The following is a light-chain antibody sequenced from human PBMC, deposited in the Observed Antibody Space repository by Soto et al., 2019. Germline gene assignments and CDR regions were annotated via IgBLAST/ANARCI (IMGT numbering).Light chain of an antibody. CDR2: DVS. CDR3: SSHTSSSTSYV. J-gene: IGLJ1*01. V-gene: IGLV2-14*01. Sequence: QSALTQPASVSGSPGQSITISCTGTSSDVGGYNYVSWYQQHPGKAPKLMIYDVSNRPSGVSNRFSGSKSANTASLTISGLQAEDEADYYCSSHTSSSTSYVFGTGTNLTVL. CDR1: SSDVGGYNY.